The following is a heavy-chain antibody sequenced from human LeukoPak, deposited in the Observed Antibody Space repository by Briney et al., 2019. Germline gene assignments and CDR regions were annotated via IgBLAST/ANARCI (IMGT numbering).Heavy chain of an antibody. J-gene: IGHJ4*02. V-gene: IGHV3-11*03. CDR3: ARQGGDILTGYLDY. CDR2: ISSSGTYT. D-gene: IGHD3-9*01. CDR1: GSTFSDYY. Sequence: GGSLGLSCATSGSTFSDYYMSWIRQAPGKGLEWVSYISSSGTYTNSADSVKGRFTISRDYPKNSLYLQMSSLRAEDTAVYYCARQGGDILTGYLDYWGQGTLVTVSS.